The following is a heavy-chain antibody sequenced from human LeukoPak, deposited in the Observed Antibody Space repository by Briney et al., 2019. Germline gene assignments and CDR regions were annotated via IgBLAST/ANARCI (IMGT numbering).Heavy chain of an antibody. CDR3: ARDLRTGTTMVYYYGMDV. CDR1: GFTVSSNY. Sequence: GGSLRLSCAASGFTVSSNYMSWVRQAPEKGLEWVSVIYSGGSTYYADSVKGRFTISRDNSKNTLYLQMNSLRAEDTAVYYCARDLRTGTTMVYYYGMDVWGQGTTVTVSS. D-gene: IGHD1-7*01. CDR2: IYSGGST. V-gene: IGHV3-53*01. J-gene: IGHJ6*02.